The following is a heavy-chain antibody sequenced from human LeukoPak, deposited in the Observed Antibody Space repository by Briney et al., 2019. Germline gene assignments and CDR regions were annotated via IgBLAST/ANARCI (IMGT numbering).Heavy chain of an antibody. CDR3: ARLTAWGDGDY. D-gene: IGHD3-16*01. J-gene: IGHJ4*02. V-gene: IGHV4-4*09. Sequence: PSETLSLTCTVSGGSISSYYWSWIRQPPGKGLEWIGYIYTSGSTNYNPSLKCRVTISVDTSKNQFSLKLSSVTAADTAVYYCARLTAWGDGDYWGQGTLVTVSS. CDR1: GGSISSYY. CDR2: IYTSGST.